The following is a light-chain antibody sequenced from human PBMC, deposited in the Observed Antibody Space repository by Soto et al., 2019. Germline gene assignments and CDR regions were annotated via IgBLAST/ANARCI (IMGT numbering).Light chain of an antibody. CDR3: SSYTSSSPYV. J-gene: IGLJ1*01. V-gene: IGLV2-14*03. Sequence: QSVLTQPASVSGSPGQSITISCTGTSSDVGTSNYVSWYRQHPDKAPKLMIYDVSKRPSGVSNRFSGSKSGNTASLTISGLQAEDEADYYCSSYTSSSPYVFGTGTKLTVL. CDR2: DVS. CDR1: SSDVGTSNY.